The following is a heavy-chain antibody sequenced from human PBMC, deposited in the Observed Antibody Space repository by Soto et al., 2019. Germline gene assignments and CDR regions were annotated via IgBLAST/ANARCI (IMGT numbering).Heavy chain of an antibody. CDR3: ARSFMVPVDFFDY. CDR1: NGYLSSNY. Sequence: SEPLSHTWSVSNGYLSSNYWSWLRQSPGKGLEWIGNIYYSGSTNYNPSLKSRVTMSVDTSKNQFTLKLSSVTAADTGVYFCARSFMVPVDFFDYWGQGTLVTVSS. CDR2: IYYSGST. V-gene: IGHV4-59*01. J-gene: IGHJ4*02. D-gene: IGHD3-10*01.